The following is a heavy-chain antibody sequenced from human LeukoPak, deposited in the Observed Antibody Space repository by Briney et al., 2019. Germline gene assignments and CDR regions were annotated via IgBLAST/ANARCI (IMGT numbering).Heavy chain of an antibody. J-gene: IGHJ4*02. V-gene: IGHV1-2*02. D-gene: IGHD1-14*01. CDR3: ASWAGGNEPVASFDY. CDR2: INLYNGAT. Sequence: ASVKVSCKPTGYSFTAYYIFWMRQAPGQGLECMGWINLYNGATKYAQRFQSRVTMTRDTSISTAYMELSRLRSDDTATYYCASWAGGNEPVASFDYWGRGTLDTVSS. CDR1: GYSFTAYY.